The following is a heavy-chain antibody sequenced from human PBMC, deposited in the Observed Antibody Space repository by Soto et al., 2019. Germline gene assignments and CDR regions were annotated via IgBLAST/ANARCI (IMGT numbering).Heavy chain of an antibody. D-gene: IGHD5-18*01. J-gene: IGHJ4*02. CDR2: INSDGST. Sequence: EVQLVESGGGLIPPGGSLRLSCAASGLLVNSAYMTLVRQAPGKGLEWLSMINSDGSTLYAESVKGRFTISRDNSKNRLDLQMNSLRAEDTAMYYCARSGYSFAWGYWGQGTLVIVTS. CDR3: ARSGYSFAWGY. CDR1: GLLVNSAY. V-gene: IGHV3-53*01.